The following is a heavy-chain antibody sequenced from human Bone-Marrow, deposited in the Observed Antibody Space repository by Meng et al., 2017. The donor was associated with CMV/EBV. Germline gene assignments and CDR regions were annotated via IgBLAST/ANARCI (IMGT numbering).Heavy chain of an antibody. Sequence: GESLKISCAASGFTFRTYNMNWVRQAPGKGLEWVSSITSRSDKMYYRDSVRGRFTVSRDNAKNSLYLQMNSLRAEDTAVYYCARGNSYAHIFDYWGQGTLATVSS. D-gene: IGHD5-18*01. CDR3: ARGNSYAHIFDY. V-gene: IGHV3-21*01. CDR1: GFTFRTYN. J-gene: IGHJ4*02. CDR2: ITSRSDKM.